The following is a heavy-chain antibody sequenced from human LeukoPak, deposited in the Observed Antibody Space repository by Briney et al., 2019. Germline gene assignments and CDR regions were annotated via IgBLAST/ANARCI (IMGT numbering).Heavy chain of an antibody. CDR2: ISSSGSTI. CDR1: GFTFSDYY. J-gene: IGHJ4*02. V-gene: IGHV3-11*04. D-gene: IGHD1-14*01. Sequence: GGSLRLSCAASGFTFSDYYMSWIRQAPGKGLEWVSYISSSGSTIYYADSVKGRFTISRDNAKNTLYLQMNSLRAEDTAVYYCARVPSTTLFDYWGQGTLVTVSS. CDR3: ARVPSTTLFDY.